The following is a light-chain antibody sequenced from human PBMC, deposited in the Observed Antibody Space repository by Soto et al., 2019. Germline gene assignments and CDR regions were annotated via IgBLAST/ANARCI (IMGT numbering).Light chain of an antibody. CDR3: QQYDGAWT. Sequence: EIVLTQSPGTLSLSPGERATLSCRASQSVSSNYLAWYQQKPGQAPRLLIYGASSRATGIPDRFSGSGSGTDFTLTISRLEPEDFAVYFCQQYDGAWTFGQGTKVEIK. V-gene: IGKV3-20*01. CDR1: QSVSSNY. J-gene: IGKJ1*01. CDR2: GAS.